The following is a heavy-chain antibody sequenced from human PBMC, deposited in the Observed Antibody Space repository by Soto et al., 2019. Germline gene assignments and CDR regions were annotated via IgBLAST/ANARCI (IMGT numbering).Heavy chain of an antibody. CDR3: ARGPVVTPFVDY. Sequence: VTLSLTCTVSGGSVTSGNYYWSWIRQPPGKGLEWIGHIYYSGSTNYNPSLKSRVTISVDASKNQFSLKLSSVTAADTAIYYCARGPVVTPFVDYWGQGTLVTVSS. V-gene: IGHV4-61*01. CDR2: IYYSGST. D-gene: IGHD2-21*02. CDR1: GGSVTSGNYY. J-gene: IGHJ4*02.